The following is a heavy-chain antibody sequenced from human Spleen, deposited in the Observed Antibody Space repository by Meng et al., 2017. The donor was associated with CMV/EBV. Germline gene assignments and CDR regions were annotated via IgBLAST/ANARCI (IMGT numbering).Heavy chain of an antibody. Sequence: GGSLRLSCAASGFTFSSYEMNWVRQAPGKGLEWVSYISSSGSTIYYADSVKGRFTISRDNAKNSLFLQMNSLRAEDTALYYCAREGTLGWFDPWGQGTLVTVSS. J-gene: IGHJ5*02. CDR3: AREGTLGWFDP. D-gene: IGHD3-10*01. CDR2: ISSSGSTI. CDR1: GFTFSSYE. V-gene: IGHV3-48*03.